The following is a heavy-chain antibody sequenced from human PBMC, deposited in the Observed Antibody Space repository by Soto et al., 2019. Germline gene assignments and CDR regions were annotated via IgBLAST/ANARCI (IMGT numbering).Heavy chain of an antibody. Sequence: SQTLSLTCAISGDSVSSNSAAWNWIRQSPSRGLEWLGRTYYRSKWYNDYAVSVKSRITINPDTSKNQFSLQLNSLTPEDTAVYYCARGEGIEVAVGTYYYYYGMDVWGEGTKFTVSS. D-gene: IGHD6-19*01. CDR2: TYYRSKWYN. V-gene: IGHV6-1*01. CDR1: GDSVSSNSAA. CDR3: ARGEGIEVAVGTYYYYYGMDV. J-gene: IGHJ6*04.